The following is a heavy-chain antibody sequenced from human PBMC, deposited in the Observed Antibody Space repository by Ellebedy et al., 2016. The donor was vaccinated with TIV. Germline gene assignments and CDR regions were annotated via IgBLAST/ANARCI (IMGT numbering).Heavy chain of an antibody. CDR1: GLTFSNYA. V-gene: IGHV3-23*01. Sequence: PGGSLRLSCAASGLTFSNYAMSWVRQAPGKGLEWVSAIVSGGGTTYYADSVKGRFTISRDNSKNTLYLQMDSLRAEDTAIYYCAEYCTSSVCRGRYFDYWGQGTLVTVSS. D-gene: IGHD2-8*01. CDR2: IVSGGGTT. CDR3: AEYCTSSVCRGRYFDY. J-gene: IGHJ4*02.